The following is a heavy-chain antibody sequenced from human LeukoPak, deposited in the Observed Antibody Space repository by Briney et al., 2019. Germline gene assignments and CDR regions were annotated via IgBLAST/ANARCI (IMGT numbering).Heavy chain of an antibody. CDR3: ARGPLIVGATSDDY. CDR1: RYTFTSYD. V-gene: IGHV1-8*01. Sequence: GASVKVSCKASRYTFTSYDINWVRQATGQGLEWMGWMNPNSGNTGYAQKFQGRVTMTRNTSISTAYMELSSLRSEDTAVYYCARGPLIVGATSDDYWGQGTLVTVSS. D-gene: IGHD1-26*01. CDR2: MNPNSGNT. J-gene: IGHJ4*02.